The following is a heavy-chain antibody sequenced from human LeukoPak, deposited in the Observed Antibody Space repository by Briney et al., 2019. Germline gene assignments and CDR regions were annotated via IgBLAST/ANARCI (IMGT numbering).Heavy chain of an antibody. CDR1: GGSISSYY. Sequence: SETLSLTCTVSGGSISSYYWSWIRQPPGKGLEWIGYIYYSGSTNYNPSLKSRVTISVDTSKNQFSLKLSSVTAADTAVYYCARIYYGDYDGYYFDYWGQGTLVTVSS. V-gene: IGHV4-59*01. CDR3: ARIYYGDYDGYYFDY. CDR2: IYYSGST. J-gene: IGHJ4*02. D-gene: IGHD4-17*01.